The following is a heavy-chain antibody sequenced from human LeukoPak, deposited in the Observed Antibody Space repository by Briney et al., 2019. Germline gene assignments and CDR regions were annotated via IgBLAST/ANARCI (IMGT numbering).Heavy chain of an antibody. CDR3: ARESEHYYYGMDV. J-gene: IGHJ6*02. Sequence: PGGSLRLSCAASGFTFSSCAMSWVRQAPGKGLEWVSAITGGGSTYYADSVKGRFTISRDNSKNTLYLQMNSLRAEDTAVYYCARESEHYYYGMDVWGQGTTVTVSS. D-gene: IGHD3-3*01. V-gene: IGHV3-23*01. CDR2: ITGGGST. CDR1: GFTFSSCA.